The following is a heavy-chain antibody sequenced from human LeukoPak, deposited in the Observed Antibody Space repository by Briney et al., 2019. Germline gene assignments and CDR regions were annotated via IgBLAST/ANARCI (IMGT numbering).Heavy chain of an antibody. CDR2: INHSGST. CDR3: AMGIAAAGPFDY. Sequence: SETLSLTCAVYGGSFSGYYWSWIRQPPGKGLEWVGEINHSGSTNYNPSLKSRVTISVDTSKNQFSLKLSSVTAADTAVYYCAMGIAAAGPFDYWGQGTLVTVSS. J-gene: IGHJ4*02. V-gene: IGHV4-34*01. CDR1: GGSFSGYY. D-gene: IGHD6-13*01.